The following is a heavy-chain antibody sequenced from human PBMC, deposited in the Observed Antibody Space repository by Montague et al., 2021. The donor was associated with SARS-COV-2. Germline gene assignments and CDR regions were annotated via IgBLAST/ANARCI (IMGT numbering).Heavy chain of an antibody. CDR3: AGGGYYSGWYGLQYYFDY. CDR1: GGSFSGYY. V-gene: IGHV4-34*04. CDR2: INNSGST. D-gene: IGHD6-19*01. J-gene: IGHJ4*02. Sequence: SETLSLTCAVYGGSFSGYYWCWIRQPPGKVLEWGGVINNSGSTNNNSSLKRRATISVDTYKNQFPLELGVGTAADTVVYYCAGGGYYSGWYGLQYYFDYWGQGTLVTVSS.